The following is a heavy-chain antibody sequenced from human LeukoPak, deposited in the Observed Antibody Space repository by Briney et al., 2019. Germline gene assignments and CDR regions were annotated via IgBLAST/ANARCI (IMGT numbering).Heavy chain of an antibody. Sequence: GGSLRLSCAASGFTVSSNYMSWVRQAPGMGLEWVSVLYSGSRTYYADSVKGRLTISRDNSKNTLYFQMNSLRAEDTAVYYCARGGGTDAFDIWGQGTMVTVAS. D-gene: IGHD3-16*01. CDR3: ARGGGTDAFDI. CDR2: LYSGSRT. V-gene: IGHV3-53*01. CDR1: GFTVSSNY. J-gene: IGHJ3*02.